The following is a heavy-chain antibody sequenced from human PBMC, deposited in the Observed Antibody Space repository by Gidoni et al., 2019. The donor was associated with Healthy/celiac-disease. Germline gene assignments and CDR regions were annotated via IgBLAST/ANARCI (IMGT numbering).Heavy chain of an antibody. CDR3: ARGAVTIFGVVIMRGGYYFDY. Sequence: EVQLLESGGGLVQPGGSLRLSCAASGFTFSSYAISWVRQAPGKGLEWVSAISGSGGSTYYADSVKGRFTISRDNSKNTLYLQMNSLRAEDTAVYYCARGAVTIFGVVIMRGGYYFDYWGQGTLVTVSS. D-gene: IGHD3-3*01. CDR1: GFTFSSYA. V-gene: IGHV3-23*01. CDR2: ISGSGGST. J-gene: IGHJ4*02.